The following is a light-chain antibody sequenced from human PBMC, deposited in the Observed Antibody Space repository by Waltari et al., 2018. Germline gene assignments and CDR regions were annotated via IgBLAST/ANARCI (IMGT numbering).Light chain of an antibody. CDR1: QSVSSSY. Sequence: EIVLTQSPGTLSLSPGERATLSCRASQSVSSSYLAWYQQKPGQAPRLLIYGASSRATGIPDRFSGSGSGTDFTLTISRLEPEDFAVYYCQQYGSSRLGWTFGQGTKVEIK. J-gene: IGKJ1*01. CDR2: GAS. CDR3: QQYGSSRLGWT. V-gene: IGKV3-20*01.